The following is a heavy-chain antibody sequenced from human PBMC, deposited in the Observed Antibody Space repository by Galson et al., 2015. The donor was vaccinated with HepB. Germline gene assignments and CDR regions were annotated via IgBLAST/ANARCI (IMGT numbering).Heavy chain of an antibody. CDR3: AKDFRSSWQTPCCFDY. V-gene: IGHV3-30*18. CDR2: TSYDGSNK. J-gene: IGHJ4*02. Sequence: SLRLSCAASGFTFSSYGMHWVRQAPGKGLEWVAVTSYDGSNKYYADSVKGRFTISRDNSKNTLYLQMNSLRAEDTAVYYCAKDFRSSWQTPCCFDYWGQGTLVTVSS. D-gene: IGHD6-13*01. CDR1: GFTFSSYG.